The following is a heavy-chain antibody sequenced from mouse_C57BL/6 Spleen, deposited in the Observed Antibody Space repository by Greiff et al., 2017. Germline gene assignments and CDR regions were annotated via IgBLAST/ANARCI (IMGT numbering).Heavy chain of an antibody. D-gene: IGHD3-2*02. CDR2: INPSSGYT. CDR1: GYTFTSYT. V-gene: IGHV1-4*01. J-gene: IGHJ4*01. CDR3: ASPDSSGYVEAMDY. Sequence: QVQLQQSGAELARPGASVKMSCKASGYTFTSYTMHWVKQRPGQGLEWIGYINPSSGYTKYNQKFKDKATLTADKSSSTAYMQLSSLTSEDSAVYYCASPDSSGYVEAMDYWGQGTSVTVSS.